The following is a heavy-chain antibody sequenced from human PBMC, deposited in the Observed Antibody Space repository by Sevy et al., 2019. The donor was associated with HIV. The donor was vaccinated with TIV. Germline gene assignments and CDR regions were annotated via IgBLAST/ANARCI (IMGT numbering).Heavy chain of an antibody. J-gene: IGHJ4*02. Sequence: GGSLRLSCAASGFPLRKYSMNWVRQAPGKGLEWVSLISRNSTYIYYSDSVKGRLTISRDNAVNSLFLQMNSLRAEETAVYYCVRDSSGLAWGQGTLVTVSS. CDR1: GFPLRKYS. D-gene: IGHD6-19*01. CDR3: VRDSSGLA. V-gene: IGHV3-21*01. CDR2: ISRNSTYI.